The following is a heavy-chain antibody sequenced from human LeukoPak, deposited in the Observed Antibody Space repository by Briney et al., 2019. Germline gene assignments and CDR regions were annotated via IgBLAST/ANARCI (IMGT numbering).Heavy chain of an antibody. V-gene: IGHV4-59*08. D-gene: IGHD6-19*01. J-gene: IGHJ4*02. CDR3: ARLLHPCSSGWYSDY. CDR2: IYYSGSS. CDR1: GGSISNHY. Sequence: KPSETLSLTCTVSGGSISNHYWSWIGQPPGKGLEWIGYIYYSGSSNYNPSLKSRVTISVDTSKIQFSLKLSSVTAADTAVYYCARLLHPCSSGWYSDYWGQGTLVTVSS.